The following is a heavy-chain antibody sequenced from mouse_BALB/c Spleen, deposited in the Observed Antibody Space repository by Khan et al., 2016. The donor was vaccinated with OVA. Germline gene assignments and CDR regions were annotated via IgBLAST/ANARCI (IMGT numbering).Heavy chain of an antibody. CDR2: IYPGAGRT. CDR1: GYTFTNYW. D-gene: IGHD2-10*01. Sequence: QVQLQQPGAELVKPGASVKLSCKASGYTFTNYWVHWVRQRPGQGLEWIGEIYPGAGRTIYNDKFKNKPSLTVDRSSSTGYMQLSSLTSEDSAVYYCARNAYFGNYFDYWGQGTTRTVSS. J-gene: IGHJ2*01. V-gene: IGHV1S81*02. CDR3: ARNAYFGNYFDY.